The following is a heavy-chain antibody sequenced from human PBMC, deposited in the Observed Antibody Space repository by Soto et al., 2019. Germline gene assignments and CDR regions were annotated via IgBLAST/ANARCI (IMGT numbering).Heavy chain of an antibody. CDR3: TRGVLA. J-gene: IGHJ4*02. Sequence: VQLQESGSRLVRPSQTLSLTCSVSRGSVSSGGYSWSWIRQAPGKGLEWIGFISPSGSPAYNPALKRRVSISVDTSNNQISLELSSVTAADTAVYYCTRGVLAGGPGTLVTVAS. CDR1: RGSVSSGGYS. CDR2: ISPSGSP. V-gene: IGHV4-30-2*01. D-gene: IGHD2-8*01.